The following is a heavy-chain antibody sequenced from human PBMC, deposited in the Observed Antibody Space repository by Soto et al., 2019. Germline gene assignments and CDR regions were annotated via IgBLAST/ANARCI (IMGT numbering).Heavy chain of an antibody. CDR3: ARLYHSTGSYRYYYSGTAV. CDR2: IYPGDSDT. CDR1: GGIGSGYW. J-gene: IGHJ6*02. Sequence: GRSVKSSGQGSGGIGSGYWRCLLRQIPGKGLGWMGSIYPGDSDTRYSPSFQGQVTISADKSISTGYLQWSRLKASDTAMYYCARLYHSTGSYRYYYSGTAVRRHRTPVPVPS. D-gene: IGHD3-22*01. V-gene: IGHV5-51*01.